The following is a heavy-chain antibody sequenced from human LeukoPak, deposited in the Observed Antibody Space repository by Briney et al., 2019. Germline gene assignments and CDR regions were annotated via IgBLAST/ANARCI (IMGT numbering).Heavy chain of an antibody. CDR2: IYYSGST. V-gene: IGHV4-39*07. CDR3: ARDRFGRVPATATFDY. D-gene: IGHD2-2*01. Sequence: PSETLSLTCTVSGGSISSSSYYWGWIRQPPGKGLEWIGSIYYSGSTYYNPSLKSRVTTSVDTSKNQFSLKLSSVTAADTAVYYCARDRFGRVPATATFDYWGQGTLVTVSS. J-gene: IGHJ4*02. CDR1: GGSISSSSYY.